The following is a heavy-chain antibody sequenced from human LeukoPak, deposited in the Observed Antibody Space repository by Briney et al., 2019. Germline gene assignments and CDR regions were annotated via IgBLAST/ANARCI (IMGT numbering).Heavy chain of an antibody. CDR1: GGSISSYY. J-gene: IGHJ4*02. Sequence: KSSETLSLTCTVSGGSISSYYWSWIRQPPGKGLEWIGYIYYSGSTNYNPSLKSRVTISVDTSKNQFSLKLSSVTAADTAVYYCARDPAPYYGSGSYFDYWGQGTLVTVSS. CDR3: ARDPAPYYGSGSYFDY. V-gene: IGHV4-59*12. CDR2: IYYSGST. D-gene: IGHD3-10*01.